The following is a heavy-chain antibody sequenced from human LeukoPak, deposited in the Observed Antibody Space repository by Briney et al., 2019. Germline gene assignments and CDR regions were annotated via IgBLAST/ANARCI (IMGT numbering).Heavy chain of an antibody. CDR1: GYTLTAYY. D-gene: IGHD6-13*01. CDR2: ISPLGGST. V-gene: IGHV1-46*01. CDR3: ARDPIRSSRPGDYYYNGMDV. Sequence: GSVKVSCTASGYTLTAYYIHWVRQAPGQGLEWMGIISPLGGSTSYAQKFQGRVTMTRDTSTSTVYMELSSLRSEDTAVYYCARDPIRSSRPGDYYYNGMDVWGQGTTVTVSS. J-gene: IGHJ6*02.